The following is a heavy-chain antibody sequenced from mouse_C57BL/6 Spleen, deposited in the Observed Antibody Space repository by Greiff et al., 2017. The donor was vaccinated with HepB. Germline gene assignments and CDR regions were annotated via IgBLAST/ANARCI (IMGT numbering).Heavy chain of an antibody. CDR1: GFTFSSYA. CDR2: ISSGGDYI. Sequence: EVKLMESGEGLVKPGGSLKLSCAASGFTFSSYAMSWVRQTPEKRLEWVAYISSGGDYIYYADTVKGRFTISRDNARNTLYLQMSSLKSEDTAMYYCTRGDYGNYGGFDVWGTGTTVTVSS. V-gene: IGHV5-9-1*02. D-gene: IGHD2-1*01. J-gene: IGHJ1*03. CDR3: TRGDYGNYGGFDV.